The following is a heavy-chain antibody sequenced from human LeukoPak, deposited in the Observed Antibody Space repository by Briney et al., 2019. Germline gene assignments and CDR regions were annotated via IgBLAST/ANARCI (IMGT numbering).Heavy chain of an antibody. J-gene: IGHJ4*02. Sequence: PGGSLRLSCAASGFTFSSYAMKWVRQAPGKGLEWVSYISSSGTTMYYADSMKGRLTISRNNAKNSLDLQVNSLRAEDTAVYYCARGFGYGFDNWGQGTLVTVSS. CDR1: GFTFSSYA. V-gene: IGHV3-48*03. CDR3: ARGFGYGFDN. CDR2: ISSSGTTM. D-gene: IGHD5-18*01.